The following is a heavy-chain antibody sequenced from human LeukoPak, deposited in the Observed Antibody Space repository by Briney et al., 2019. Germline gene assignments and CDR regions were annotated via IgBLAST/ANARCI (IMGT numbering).Heavy chain of an antibody. Sequence: SVKVSCKASGFTFTSSAVQWVRQARGQRLEWIGWIVVGSGNTNCAQKFQERVTITRDMSTSTAYMELSSLRSEDTAVYYCAAGTRRYYYYGMDVWGQGTTVTVSS. CDR2: IVVGSGNT. V-gene: IGHV1-58*01. D-gene: IGHD1/OR15-1a*01. J-gene: IGHJ6*02. CDR3: AAGTRRYYYYGMDV. CDR1: GFTFTSSA.